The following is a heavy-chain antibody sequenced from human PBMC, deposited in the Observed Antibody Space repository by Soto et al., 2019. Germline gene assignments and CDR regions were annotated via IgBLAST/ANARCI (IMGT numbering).Heavy chain of an antibody. Sequence: QVQLHESGPGLVKPSETLSLTCTVSGGSISSYYWSWIRQPPGKGLEWIGYIYYSGSTNYNPSLKSRVTISVDTSKNQFSLKLSSVTAADTAVYYCARDLLYFDLPYGMDVWGQGTTVTVSS. J-gene: IGHJ6*02. D-gene: IGHD3-9*01. CDR2: IYYSGST. CDR3: ARDLLYFDLPYGMDV. CDR1: GGSISSYY. V-gene: IGHV4-59*01.